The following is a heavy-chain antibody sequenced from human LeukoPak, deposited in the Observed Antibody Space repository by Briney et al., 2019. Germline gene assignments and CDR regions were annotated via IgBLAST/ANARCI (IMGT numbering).Heavy chain of an antibody. J-gene: IGHJ3*01. Sequence: SETLSLTCTVSVGSLISYYWSWIRQPPGKGREWMGHIYYSGSTNYNPSLKSRVTIPVDTSKNQLSLKLSSVTAADRAVYYCARVSNYYDSTADAFDVWGQGTMVTVSS. CDR3: ARVSNYYDSTADAFDV. V-gene: IGHV4-59*01. CDR1: VGSLISYY. CDR2: IYYSGST. D-gene: IGHD3-22*01.